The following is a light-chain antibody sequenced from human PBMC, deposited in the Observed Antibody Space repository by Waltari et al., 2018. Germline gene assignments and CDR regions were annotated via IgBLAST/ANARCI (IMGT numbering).Light chain of an antibody. CDR3: HSRDASGVGGS. V-gene: IGLV3-19*01. CDR1: GLSSYY. CDR2: DKN. Sequence: SSELTQDPAVSVAMGQTVTITCQVNGLSSYYASWYQQRPGQAPILIMYDKNNRPSGVPDRFSGSNSDNTASLTITGAQAEDEASYYCHSRDASGVGGSFGGGTKLTVL. J-gene: IGLJ2*01.